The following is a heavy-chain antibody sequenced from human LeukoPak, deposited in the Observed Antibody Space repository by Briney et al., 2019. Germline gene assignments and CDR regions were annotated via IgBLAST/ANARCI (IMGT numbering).Heavy chain of an antibody. CDR3: AKRDSSGYFPYYFDS. J-gene: IGHJ4*02. V-gene: IGHV3-23*01. CDR2: ISITGVNT. Sequence: GRSLRLSCAASRFTLRNFDMSWVRQAPGKGLEWVSHISITGVNTYYADSVKGRFTISRDNSKNTLYLQMDNLRAEDTALYFRAKRDSSGYFPYYFDSWGQGTLVTVSS. CDR1: RFTLRNFD. D-gene: IGHD3-22*01.